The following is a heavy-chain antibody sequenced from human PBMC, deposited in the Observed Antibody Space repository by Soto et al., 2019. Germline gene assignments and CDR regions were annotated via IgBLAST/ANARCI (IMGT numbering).Heavy chain of an antibody. CDR3: AKDPHFWSGYYFDY. Sequence: GGSLRLSCAASGFTFSSYGMHWVRQAPGKGLEWVAVISYDGSNKYYADSVKGRFTISRDNSKNTLYLQMNSLGAEDTAVYYCAKDPHFWSGYYFDYWGQGTLVTVSS. D-gene: IGHD3-3*02. CDR1: GFTFSSYG. J-gene: IGHJ4*02. CDR2: ISYDGSNK. V-gene: IGHV3-30*18.